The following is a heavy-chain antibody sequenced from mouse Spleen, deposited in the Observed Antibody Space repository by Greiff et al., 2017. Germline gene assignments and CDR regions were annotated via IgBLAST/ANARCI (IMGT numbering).Heavy chain of an antibody. V-gene: IGHV5-6-2*01. D-gene: IGHD2-5*01. Sequence: EVMLVESGGGLVKPGGSLKLSCAASGFTFSSYAMSWVRQTPEKRLEWVAAINSNGGSTYYPDTVKDRFTISRDNAKNTLYLQMSSLRSEDTALYYCARPSSYSNYVFAYWGQGTLVTVSA. J-gene: IGHJ3*01. CDR3: ARPSSYSNYVFAY. CDR2: INSNGGST. CDR1: GFTFSSYA.